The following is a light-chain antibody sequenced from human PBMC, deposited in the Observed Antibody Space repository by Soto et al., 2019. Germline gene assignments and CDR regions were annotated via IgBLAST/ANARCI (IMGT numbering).Light chain of an antibody. CDR1: QSVSSN. CDR3: QQYNNWASIT. J-gene: IGKJ5*01. V-gene: IGKV3-15*01. CDR2: GAS. Sequence: EIVMTQSPATLPVSPGERATLSCRASQSVSSNLAWSQQTPGQAPRLLIYGASTRATGIPARLSVSGPRTEFTLTISSLQSEDFALYYCQQYNNWASITFGQGTRLEIK.